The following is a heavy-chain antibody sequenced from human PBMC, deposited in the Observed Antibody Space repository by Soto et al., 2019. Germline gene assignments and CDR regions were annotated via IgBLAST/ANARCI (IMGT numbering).Heavy chain of an antibody. D-gene: IGHD5-18*01. CDR3: ARGLLLPRGYRRRGRLDP. V-gene: IGHV4-34*01. Sequence: QVQLQQWGAGLLKPSETLSLTCAVYGGSFSGYYWSWIRQPPGKGLEWIGEINHSGSTNYNPSLKSRVTISVDTSKNQFSLKLSSVTAADTAVYYCARGLLLPRGYRRRGRLDPWGQGTLVTVSS. CDR1: GGSFSGYY. CDR2: INHSGST. J-gene: IGHJ5*02.